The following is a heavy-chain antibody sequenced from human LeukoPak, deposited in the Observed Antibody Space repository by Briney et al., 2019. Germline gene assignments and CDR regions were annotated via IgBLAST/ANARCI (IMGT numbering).Heavy chain of an antibody. CDR2: INHSGST. CDR3: ARSSSDGYNLFDY. CDR1: GGSFSGYY. D-gene: IGHD5-12*01. V-gene: IGHV4-34*01. J-gene: IGHJ4*02. Sequence: PSETLSLTCAVYGGSFSGYYWSWIRQPPGKGLEWIGEINHSGSTNYNPSLKSRVIISVDTSKNQFSLKLSSVTAADTAVYYCARSSSDGYNLFDYWGQGTLVTVSS.